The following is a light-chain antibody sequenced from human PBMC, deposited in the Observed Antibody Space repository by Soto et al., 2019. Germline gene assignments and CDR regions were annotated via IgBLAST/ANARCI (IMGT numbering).Light chain of an antibody. CDR2: EGN. Sequence: QSALTQPASVSGSPGQSITISCTGTSGDIGTYYLVSWYQQHPGRAPKLIIFEGNKPSSGVSNRFSASKSGNTASLAISGLQAEDEADYHCCSYAGRSTVICGGGTKVTVL. V-gene: IGLV2-23*01. J-gene: IGLJ2*01. CDR1: SGDIGTYYL. CDR3: CSYAGRSTVI.